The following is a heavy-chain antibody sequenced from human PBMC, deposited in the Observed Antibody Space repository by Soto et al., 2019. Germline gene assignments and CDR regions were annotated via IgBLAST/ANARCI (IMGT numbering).Heavy chain of an antibody. V-gene: IGHV3-33*01. Sequence: QVQLVESGGGVVQPGRSPRVSCAASGFTFRSHGMHWVRQAPGKGLEWVAVIWYDGSNKYFADSVKGRFTISRDNSKNTLYLQMNSLRAEDTAVYYCARATGGLGNDAFDIWGQGTMVTVSS. CDR1: GFTFRSHG. CDR3: ARATGGLGNDAFDI. D-gene: IGHD3-16*01. J-gene: IGHJ3*02. CDR2: IWYDGSNK.